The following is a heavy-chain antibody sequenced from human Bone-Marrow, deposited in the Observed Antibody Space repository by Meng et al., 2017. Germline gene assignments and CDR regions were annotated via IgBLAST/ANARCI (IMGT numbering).Heavy chain of an antibody. CDR1: GFTFSGYS. CDR2: ISYDGSNE. J-gene: IGHJ6*02. CDR3: ARLDSSSWFGPYGMDV. D-gene: IGHD6-13*01. V-gene: IGHV3-30*04. Sequence: GESLKISCAASGFTFSGYSMHWVRQAPGKGLEWVAVISYDGSNEYYADSVKGRFTISRDSSKNTLYLQMNSLRAEDTAVYYCARLDSSSWFGPYGMDVWGQGTTVTVSS.